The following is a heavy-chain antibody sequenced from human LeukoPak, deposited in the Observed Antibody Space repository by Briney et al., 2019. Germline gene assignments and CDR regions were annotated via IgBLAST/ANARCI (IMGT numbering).Heavy chain of an antibody. Sequence: ASVKVSCKASGYTFSNYGISWVRQAPGQGLEWMGWISAYNGNTNYGQKFQGRVTMTTDTSTSTAYMELRSLRSGDTAVYCCARDVQEAAALDYWGQGTLVTVSS. CDR2: ISAYNGNT. D-gene: IGHD6-13*01. J-gene: IGHJ4*02. CDR3: ARDVQEAAALDY. V-gene: IGHV1-18*01. CDR1: GYTFSNYG.